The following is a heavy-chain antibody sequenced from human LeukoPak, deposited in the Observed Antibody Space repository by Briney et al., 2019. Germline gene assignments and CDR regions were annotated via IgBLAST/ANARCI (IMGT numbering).Heavy chain of an antibody. CDR2: ISGSGGST. J-gene: IGHJ4*02. CDR3: AKSVRVVPAAIRSLFDY. V-gene: IGHV3-23*01. Sequence: EGSLRLSCAASGFTFSSYAMSWVRQAPGKGLEWVSAISGSGGSTYYADSVKGRFTISRDNSKNTLYLQMNSLRAEDTAVYYCAKSVRVVPAAIRSLFDYWGQGTLVTVSS. CDR1: GFTFSSYA. D-gene: IGHD2-2*01.